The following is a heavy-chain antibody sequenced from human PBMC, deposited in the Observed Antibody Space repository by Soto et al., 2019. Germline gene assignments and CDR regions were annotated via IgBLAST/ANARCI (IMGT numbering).Heavy chain of an antibody. CDR1: GFTFSSYG. V-gene: IGHV3-33*01. CDR3: ARDLIGYSGSFI. J-gene: IGHJ3*02. D-gene: IGHD1-26*01. Sequence: GGSLRLSCAASGFTFSSYGMHWVRQAPGKGLEWVAVVWYDGSNKYYADSVKGRFTISRDNSKNTLYLQMNSLRAEDTAVYYCARDLIGYSGSFIWGQGTMVTVSS. CDR2: VWYDGSNK.